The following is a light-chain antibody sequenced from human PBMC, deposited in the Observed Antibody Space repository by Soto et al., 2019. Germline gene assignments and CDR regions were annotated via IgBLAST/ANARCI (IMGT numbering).Light chain of an antibody. CDR1: QDISSA. Sequence: AIQLTQSPSSLSASVGDRVTITCRASQDISSALAWYQQKPGTGPKLLIYDASSLESGVPSRFSGSRSGTDFTLTISSLQPEDFATYYSLHFNSYPYAFCPGTKVDIK. CDR3: LHFNSYPYA. J-gene: IGKJ3*01. CDR2: DAS. V-gene: IGKV1-13*02.